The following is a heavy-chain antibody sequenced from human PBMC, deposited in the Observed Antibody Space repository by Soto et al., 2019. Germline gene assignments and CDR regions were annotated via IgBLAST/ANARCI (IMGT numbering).Heavy chain of an antibody. CDR2: ISWDGGST. J-gene: IGHJ6*04. Sequence: EVQLVESGGVVVQPGGSLRLSCAASGFTFDDYTMHWVRQAPGKGLEWVSLISWDGGSTYYADSVKGRFTISRDNSKNSLYRQMNSLRTEDTALYYCAKERERWLQLSYGMDVWGKGTTVTVSS. D-gene: IGHD5-12*01. V-gene: IGHV3-43*01. CDR1: GFTFDDYT. CDR3: AKERERWLQLSYGMDV.